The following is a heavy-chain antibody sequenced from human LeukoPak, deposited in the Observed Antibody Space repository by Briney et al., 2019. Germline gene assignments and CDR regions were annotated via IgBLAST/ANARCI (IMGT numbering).Heavy chain of an antibody. CDR1: GFTFNNYV. CDR3: AKDRSIGTYYTFDH. J-gene: IGHJ4*02. CDR2: ISASAAMT. Sequence: GGSLRLSCEASGFTFNNYVMTWVRQAPGKGLEWVSSISASAAMTYYADSVKGRLTVSRDNYNNRLYLQISGLTAADTAVYYCAKDRSIGTYYTFDHWGQGTLVTVSS. D-gene: IGHD1-26*01. V-gene: IGHV3-23*01.